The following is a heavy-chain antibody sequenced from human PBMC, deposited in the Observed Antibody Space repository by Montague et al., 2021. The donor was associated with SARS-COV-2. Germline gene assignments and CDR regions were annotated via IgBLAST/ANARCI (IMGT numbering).Heavy chain of an antibody. CDR2: IYYSGST. CDR1: GGSISGYY. V-gene: IGHV4-59*01. J-gene: IGHJ4*02. D-gene: IGHD4-23*01. CDR3: ARGGGDYGGNPFDY. Sequence: SETLSLTCSVSGGSISGYYWSWIRQPPGKGLEWIGYIYYSGSTYYTPSLKSRVSFSVDASKNEFSLRLTSVSAADTAVYYCARGGGDYGGNPFDYWGQGTLVTVSS.